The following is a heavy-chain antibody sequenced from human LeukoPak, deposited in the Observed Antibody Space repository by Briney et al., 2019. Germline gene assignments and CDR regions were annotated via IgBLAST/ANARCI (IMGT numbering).Heavy chain of an antibody. CDR1: GFSFSSFG. CDR2: IRYDGNDI. CDR3: AKLWFGDPSRNYYFDS. D-gene: IGHD3-10*01. V-gene: IGHV3-30*02. Sequence: GGSLRLSCTTSGFSFSSFGMHWVRQAPGKGLEWVAFIRYDGNDIYYTDSVKGRFTISRDNSKNTLYLQMNSLRTEDTAMYYCAKLWFGDPSRNYYFDSWGQGTLVTVSS. J-gene: IGHJ4*02.